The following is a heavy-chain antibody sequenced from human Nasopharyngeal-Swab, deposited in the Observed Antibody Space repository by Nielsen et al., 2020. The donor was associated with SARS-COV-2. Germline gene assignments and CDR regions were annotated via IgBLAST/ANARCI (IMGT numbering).Heavy chain of an antibody. Sequence: KVSCKGSGYSFTSYWIGWVCQMPGKGLEWMGIIYPGDSDTRYSPSFQGQVTISADKSISTAYLQWSSLKASDTAMYYCARHVGSGWYGVDYWGQGTLVTVSS. CDR2: IYPGDSDT. J-gene: IGHJ4*02. V-gene: IGHV5-51*01. D-gene: IGHD6-19*01. CDR1: GYSFTSYW. CDR3: ARHVGSGWYGVDY.